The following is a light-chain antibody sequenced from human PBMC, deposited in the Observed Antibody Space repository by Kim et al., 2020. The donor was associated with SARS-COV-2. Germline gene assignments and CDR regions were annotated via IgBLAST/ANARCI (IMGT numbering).Light chain of an antibody. CDR3: QQYKSYPYT. V-gene: IGKV1-5*03. CDR1: QSISSW. J-gene: IGKJ2*01. Sequence: DIQMTQSPSTLSASVGDRVTITCRASQSISSWLAWYQQKPGKAPKVLFYKASSLESGVPSRFSGSGSGTEFTLTISSLQPDDFATYYCQQYKSYPYTFGQGTKLEIK. CDR2: KAS.